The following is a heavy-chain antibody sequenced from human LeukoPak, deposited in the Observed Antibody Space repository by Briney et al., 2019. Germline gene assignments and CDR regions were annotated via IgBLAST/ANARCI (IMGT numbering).Heavy chain of an antibody. CDR3: AREYGDFWSGYSLRSYGMDV. J-gene: IGHJ6*02. CDR2: IIPIFGTA. D-gene: IGHD3-3*01. Sequence: KVSCKASGGTFSSYAISWVRQAPGQGLEWMGGIIPIFGTANYAQKFQGRVTITADESTSTAYMELSSLRSEDTAVYYCAREYGDFWSGYSLRSYGMDVWGQGTTVTVSS. V-gene: IGHV1-69*01. CDR1: GGTFSSYA.